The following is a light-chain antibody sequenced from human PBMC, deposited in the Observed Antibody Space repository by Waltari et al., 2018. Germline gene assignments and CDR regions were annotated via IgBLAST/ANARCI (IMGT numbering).Light chain of an antibody. CDR1: SSDIGNYNY. Sequence: QSALAQPASVSGSPGQSIAISCTGTSSDIGNYNYVSWYQQHPGKAPKLILYEVSDRPSGVSRRFSGSILGNKAALTSTGAQADDESDYYCVLHMGSGFWVFGGGTKLTVL. V-gene: IGLV2-14*01. J-gene: IGLJ3*02. CDR2: EVS. CDR3: VLHMGSGFWV.